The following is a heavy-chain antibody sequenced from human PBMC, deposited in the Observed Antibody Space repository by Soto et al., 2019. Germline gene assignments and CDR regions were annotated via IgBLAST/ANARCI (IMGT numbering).Heavy chain of an antibody. V-gene: IGHV3-30-3*01. CDR2: ISYDGSNK. D-gene: IGHD1-1*01. CDR3: ARDPPTTDFDY. J-gene: IGHJ4*02. CDR1: GFTFSSYA. Sequence: GGSLRLSCAASGFTFSSYAMHWVRQAPGKGLEWVAVISYDGSNKYYADSVKGRFTISRDNSKNTLYLQMNSLRAEDTAVYYCARDPPTTDFDYWGQGTLVTSPQ.